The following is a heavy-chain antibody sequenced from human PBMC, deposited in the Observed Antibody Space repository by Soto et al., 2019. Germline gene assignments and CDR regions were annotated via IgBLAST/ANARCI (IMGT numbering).Heavy chain of an antibody. J-gene: IGHJ5*02. V-gene: IGHV6-1*01. CDR2: TYYRSKWYN. CDR1: GDSVSSNSAA. D-gene: IGHD2-2*02. Sequence: PSQTLSLTCAISGDSVSSNSAAWNWIRQSPSRGLEWLGRTYYRSKWYNDYAVSVKSRITINPDTSKNQFSLQPNSVTPEDTAVYYCARAFSYCSSTSCYIYNWFDPWGQGTLVTVSS. CDR3: ARAFSYCSSTSCYIYNWFDP.